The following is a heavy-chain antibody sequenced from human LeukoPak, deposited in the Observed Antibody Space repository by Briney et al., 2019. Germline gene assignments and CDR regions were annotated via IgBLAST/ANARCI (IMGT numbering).Heavy chain of an antibody. D-gene: IGHD3-9*01. V-gene: IGHV3-21*01. CDR2: ISSSSSYI. CDR3: ARDSYDILTGTDY. CDR1: GFTFTSNS. J-gene: IGHJ4*02. Sequence: GRSLRLSWAASGFTFTSNSMNWVRQAPGKGLEWVSSISSSSSYIYYADSVKGRFTISRDNAKNSLYLQMNSLRAEDTAVYYCARDSYDILTGTDYWGQGTLVTVSS.